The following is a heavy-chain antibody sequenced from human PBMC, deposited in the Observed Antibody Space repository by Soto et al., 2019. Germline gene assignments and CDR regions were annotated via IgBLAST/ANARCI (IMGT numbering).Heavy chain of an antibody. J-gene: IGHJ5*02. V-gene: IGHV3-74*01. D-gene: IGHD2-15*01. CDR2: INTDGSNT. Sequence: GSLRLSCAASGLTFNRYWMHWVRHASGKGLVWVSHINTDGSNTNYADSVKGRFTISRDNAKSTLFLQMNSLRDEDTAVYYCAREFCSGGNCYTYYFDPWGQGIPVTVSS. CDR1: GLTFNRYW. CDR3: AREFCSGGNCYTYYFDP.